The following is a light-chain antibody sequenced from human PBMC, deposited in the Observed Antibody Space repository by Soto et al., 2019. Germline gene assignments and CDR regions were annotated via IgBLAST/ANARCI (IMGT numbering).Light chain of an antibody. CDR2: KDS. Sequence: SYELTQPPSVSVSPGQTARITCSGDALPKQYAYWYPQKPGQAPVLVIYKDSERPSGIPERFSGSSSGTTVTLTISGVLAEDEADYYCQSADSSGTYHVVFGGGTKLTVL. CDR1: ALPKQY. V-gene: IGLV3-25*03. CDR3: QSADSSGTYHVV. J-gene: IGLJ2*01.